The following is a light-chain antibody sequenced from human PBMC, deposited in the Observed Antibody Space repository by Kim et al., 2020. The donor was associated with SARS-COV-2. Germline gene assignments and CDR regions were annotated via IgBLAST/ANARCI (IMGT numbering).Light chain of an antibody. V-gene: IGKV3-20*01. CDR2: GES. CDR3: QRYGSSFRRT. J-gene: IGKJ1*01. CDR1: ESVSSSY. Sequence: EIVLTQSPGTLSLSPGESATLSCRASESVSSSYLGWYQQKPGQAPRLLIYGESTRATGIPDRFSGSGSGTDFTLTISRLEPEDFAVYYCQRYGSSFRRTFGQGTKVDIK.